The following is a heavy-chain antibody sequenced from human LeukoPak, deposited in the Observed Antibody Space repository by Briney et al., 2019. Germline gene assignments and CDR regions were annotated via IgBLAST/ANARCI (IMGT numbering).Heavy chain of an antibody. V-gene: IGHV4-4*07. Sequence: SETLSLTCTVSGGSISSYYWSWIRQPAGKGLEWIGRIYTSGSTNYNPSLKSRVTMSVDTSKNQFSLKLSSVTAADTAVYYCARDLTYSSGWYYYYYYYMDVWGKETTVTVSS. D-gene: IGHD6-19*01. J-gene: IGHJ6*03. CDR2: IYTSGST. CDR3: ARDLTYSSGWYYYYYYYMDV. CDR1: GGSISSYY.